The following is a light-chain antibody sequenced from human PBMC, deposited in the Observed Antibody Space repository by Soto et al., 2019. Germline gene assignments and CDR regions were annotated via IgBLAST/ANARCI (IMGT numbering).Light chain of an antibody. CDR2: LGY. CDR1: QILLHSTGYNF. J-gene: IGKJ5*01. Sequence: DIVMTQSPLSLPVTPGESASISCRSSQILLHSTGYNFLDWYLQKPGQSPQLLIYLGYNRASGVPDRFSGSGSGTEFTLTISSLQPEDFATYYCQQYDSYSRTFGQGTRLEIK. CDR3: QQYDSYSRT. V-gene: IGKV2-28*01.